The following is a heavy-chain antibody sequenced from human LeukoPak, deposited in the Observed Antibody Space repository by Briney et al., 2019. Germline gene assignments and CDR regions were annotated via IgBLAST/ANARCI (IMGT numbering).Heavy chain of an antibody. CDR3: ARRMGGELVAFDI. J-gene: IGHJ3*02. V-gene: IGHV3-48*02. CDR2: ISSSSTTI. Sequence: PGGSLRLSCAASGFTFSSYSMNWVRQAPGKGLEWVSYISSSSTTIYFADSVKGRFTISRDNAKNSLYLQMNSPRDEDTAVYYCARRMGGELVAFDIWGQGTMVTVSS. D-gene: IGHD1-7*01. CDR1: GFTFSSYS.